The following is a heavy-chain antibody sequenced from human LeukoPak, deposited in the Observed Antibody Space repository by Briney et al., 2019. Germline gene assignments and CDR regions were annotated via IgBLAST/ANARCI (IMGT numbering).Heavy chain of an antibody. D-gene: IGHD3-22*01. Sequence: GASLKVSCKASGYTFTSYVISWVRQAPGQGLEWMGWITAYNGNTNYAQKLQGRVTMTTDTSTSTAYMELRSLRSDDTAVYYCARDDDSSGYDPAGAFDIWGQGTMVTVSS. J-gene: IGHJ3*02. CDR2: ITAYNGNT. V-gene: IGHV1-18*01. CDR3: ARDDDSSGYDPAGAFDI. CDR1: GYTFTSYV.